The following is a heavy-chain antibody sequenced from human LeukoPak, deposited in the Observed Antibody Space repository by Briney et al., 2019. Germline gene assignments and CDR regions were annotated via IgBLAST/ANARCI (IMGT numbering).Heavy chain of an antibody. D-gene: IGHD4-17*01. CDR2: NKHSGST. CDR1: GDPFSGYY. J-gene: IGHJ6*04. V-gene: IGHV4-34*01. Sequence: SETLTLTCAVYGDPFSGYYWIWPRQPPGKGLEWIGENKHSGSTNYNPSLKSRVTISVDTSKNQFSLKLSSVTAADTAVYYCARTVTSPRRYYYGMDVWGKGTTVTVSS. CDR3: ARTVTSPRRYYYGMDV.